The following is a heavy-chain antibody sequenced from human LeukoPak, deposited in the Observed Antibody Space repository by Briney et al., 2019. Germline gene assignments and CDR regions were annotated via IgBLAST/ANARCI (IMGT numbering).Heavy chain of an antibody. D-gene: IGHD5-12*01. CDR3: ARNRGYGYYVQGYSVY. V-gene: IGHV4-4*07. Sequence: PSETLSLSCTVSAGSISVYYWSWIRQPAGKGLEWIGRIYSSGSTNYSPSLKSRITMSVDTPKNQFSLKLSSVTAADTAVYYCARNRGYGYYVQGYSVYWRQGTQVTVSS. CDR2: IYSSGST. CDR1: AGSISVYY. J-gene: IGHJ4*02.